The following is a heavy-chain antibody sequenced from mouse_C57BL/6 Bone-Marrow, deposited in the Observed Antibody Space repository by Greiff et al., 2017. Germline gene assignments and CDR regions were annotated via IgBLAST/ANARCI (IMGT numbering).Heavy chain of an antibody. V-gene: IGHV1-26*01. CDR3: AREDYYGSSYHWYFDV. CDR1: GYTFTDYY. Sequence: EVKLQQSGPELVKPGASVKISCKASGYTFTDYYMNWVKQSHGKSLEWIGDINPNNGGTSYNQKFKGKATLTVDKSSSTAYMALRSLTSADSAVYYCAREDYYGSSYHWYFDVWGTGTTVTVSS. D-gene: IGHD1-1*01. J-gene: IGHJ1*03. CDR2: INPNNGGT.